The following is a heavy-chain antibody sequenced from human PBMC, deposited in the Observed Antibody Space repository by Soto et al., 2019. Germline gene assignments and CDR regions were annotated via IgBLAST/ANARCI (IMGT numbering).Heavy chain of an antibody. Sequence: QVQLQESGPGLVKPSETLSLTCTVSGGSVSSGRYYWSWIRQPPGKGLEWIGYIYYSGSTNYNPSLKSRVTISVDTSKHQFSLKLSSVTAADTAVYYCASRTVTTRNFDYWGQGTLVTVSS. D-gene: IGHD4-17*01. CDR2: IYYSGST. V-gene: IGHV4-61*01. J-gene: IGHJ4*02. CDR1: GGSVSSGRYY. CDR3: ASRTVTTRNFDY.